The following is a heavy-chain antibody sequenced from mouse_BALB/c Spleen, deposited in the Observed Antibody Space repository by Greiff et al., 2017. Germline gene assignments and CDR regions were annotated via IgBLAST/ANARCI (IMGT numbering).Heavy chain of an antibody. CDR3: ARRPSFYAMDY. V-gene: IGHV14-1*02. CDR2: IDPENGNT. J-gene: IGHJ4*01. Sequence: EVQRVESGAELVRPGALVKLSCKASGFNIKDYYMHWVKQRPEQGLEWIGWIDPENGNTIYDPKFQGKASITADTSSNTAYLQLSSLTSEDTAVYYCARRPSFYAMDYWGQGTSVTVSS. CDR1: GFNIKDYY.